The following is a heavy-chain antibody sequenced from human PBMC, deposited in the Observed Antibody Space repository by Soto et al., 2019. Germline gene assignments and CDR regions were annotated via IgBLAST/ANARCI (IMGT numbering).Heavy chain of an antibody. D-gene: IGHD5-12*01. J-gene: IGHJ6*02. V-gene: IGHV3-30-3*01. CDR1: GFTFSSYA. CDR2: ISYDGSNK. Sequence: GGSLRLSCAASGFTFSSYAMHWVRQAPGKGLEWVAVISYDGSNKYYADSVRGRFTISRDNSKNTLYLQMNSPRAGDTAVYYCARYSYRFTSRYGLSMGVWGQGTPATVPS. CDR3: ARYSYRFTSRYGLSMGV.